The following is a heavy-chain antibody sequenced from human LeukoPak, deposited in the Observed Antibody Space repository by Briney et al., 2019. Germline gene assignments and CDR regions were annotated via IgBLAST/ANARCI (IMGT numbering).Heavy chain of an antibody. CDR1: GGSISSYY. V-gene: IGHV4-59*08. D-gene: IGHD2-8*01. J-gene: IGHJ3*02. CDR2: IYYSGST. Sequence: SGTLSLTCTVSGGSISSYYWSWIRQPPGKGLEWIGYIYYSGSTNYNPSLKSRVTISVDTSKNQFSLKLSSVTAADTAVYYCARTSRTSLDAFDIWGQGTMVTVSS. CDR3: ARTSRTSLDAFDI.